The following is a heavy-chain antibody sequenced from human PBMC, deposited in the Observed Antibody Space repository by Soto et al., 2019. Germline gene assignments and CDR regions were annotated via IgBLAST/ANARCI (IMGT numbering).Heavy chain of an antibody. J-gene: IGHJ6*02. CDR3: ATDESGFYYYGMDV. V-gene: IGHV4-39*01. CDR2: IYHTGST. D-gene: IGHD3-22*01. CDR1: SASISSSSYF. Sequence: SETLSLTCTVSSASISSSSYFWGWIRQPPGKGLEWIGSIYHTGSTYYSPSLKSRVTISVDTSENQFSLKLSSVTAADTAVYYCATDESGFYYYGMDVWGQGTTVTVSS.